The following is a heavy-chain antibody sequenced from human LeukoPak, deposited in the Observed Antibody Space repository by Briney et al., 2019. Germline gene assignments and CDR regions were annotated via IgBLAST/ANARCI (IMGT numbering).Heavy chain of an antibody. Sequence: PSETLSVTCTVSGGSISSGDYYWSWIRQPPGKGLEWIGYIYYSGSTYYNPSLKSRVTISVDTSKNQFSLKLSSVTAADTAVYYCARVGPSKTVRSFDYRGQGTLVTVSS. CDR3: ARVGPSKTVRSFDY. J-gene: IGHJ4*02. CDR1: GGSISSGDYY. V-gene: IGHV4-30-4*08. D-gene: IGHD3/OR15-3a*01. CDR2: IYYSGST.